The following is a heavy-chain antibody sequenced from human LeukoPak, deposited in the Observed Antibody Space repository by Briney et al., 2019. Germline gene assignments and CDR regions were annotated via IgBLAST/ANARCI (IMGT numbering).Heavy chain of an antibody. V-gene: IGHV4-59*01. J-gene: IGHJ2*01. CDR2: IRYSRST. CDR1: GGSISSYY. CDR3: ARRLATVTTNWYFDL. Sequence: SETLSLTCTVSGGSISSYYWSWIRHPQGTGMEWNGYIRYSRSTNYNHTLTGRVTISEDTSKNQFSLTLSSVTAADTAVYCCARRLATVTTNWYFDLGGRGTLVTVP. D-gene: IGHD4-17*01.